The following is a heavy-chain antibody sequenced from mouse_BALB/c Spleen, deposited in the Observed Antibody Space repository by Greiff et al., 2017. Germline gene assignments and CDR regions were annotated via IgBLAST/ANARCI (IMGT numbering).Heavy chain of an antibody. CDR3: ARRQLRLLFAY. Sequence: EVKLMESGGGLVKPGGSLKLSCAASGFAFSSYDMSWVRQTPEKRLEWVAYISSGGGSTYYPDTVKGRFTISRDNAKNTLYLQMSSLKSEDTAMYYCARRQLRLLFAYWGQGTLVTVSA. D-gene: IGHD3-2*02. CDR2: ISSGGGST. J-gene: IGHJ3*01. V-gene: IGHV5-12-1*01. CDR1: GFAFSSYD.